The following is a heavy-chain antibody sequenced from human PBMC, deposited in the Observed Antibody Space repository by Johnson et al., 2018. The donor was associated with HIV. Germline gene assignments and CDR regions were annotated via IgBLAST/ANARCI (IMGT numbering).Heavy chain of an antibody. CDR2: ISYDGSNK. D-gene: IGHD5/OR15-5a*01. CDR3: ALYPPDAFDI. V-gene: IGHV3-30*04. Sequence: QVQLVESGGGLAKPAWSLRLSCAASGFTFSSYAMHWVRQAPGKGLEWVAVISYDGSNKYYADSVKGRFTISRDNSKNTLYLQMNSLRAEDTAVYYCALYPPDAFDIWGQGTMVTVSS. CDR1: GFTFSSYA. J-gene: IGHJ3*02.